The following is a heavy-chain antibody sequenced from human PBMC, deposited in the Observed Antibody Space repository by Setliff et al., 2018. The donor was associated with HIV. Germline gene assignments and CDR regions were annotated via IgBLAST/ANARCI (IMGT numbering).Heavy chain of an antibody. D-gene: IGHD6-13*01. Sequence: GGSLRLSCAASGFTFSSYSMNWVRQAPGKGLEWVSSISSSSSYIYYADSVKGRFTISRDNGYSSLYLQMNGLRAEDTALYYCARGSKAAAGPPDFWGQGTLVTVSS. CDR2: ISSSSSYI. CDR3: ARGSKAAAGPPDF. CDR1: GFTFSSYS. J-gene: IGHJ4*02. V-gene: IGHV3-21*04.